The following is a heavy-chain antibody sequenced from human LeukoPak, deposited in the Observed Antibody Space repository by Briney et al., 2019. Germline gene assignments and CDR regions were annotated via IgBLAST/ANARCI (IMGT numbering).Heavy chain of an antibody. CDR1: GYTFTNYA. CDR2: INGGTGNT. CDR3: ARNKGPKGYDMDV. V-gene: IGHV1-3*03. J-gene: IGHJ6*03. Sequence: ASVKVSCKASGYTFTNYAMHWVRQAPGQRLEWMGWINGGTGNTKYSQEFQGRVTITRDTSASTAYMEVSSLRSGDTAVYYCARNKGPKGYDMDVWGKGTTVTVSS. D-gene: IGHD2-15*01.